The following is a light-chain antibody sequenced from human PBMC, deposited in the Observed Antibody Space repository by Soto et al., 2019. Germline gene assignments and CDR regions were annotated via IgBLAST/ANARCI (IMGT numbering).Light chain of an antibody. CDR2: EVS. V-gene: IGLV2-18*02. CDR3: GSYTSNSIVV. Sequence: QSALTQPPSVSGSPGQAVTISCTGTSSDVGNYNRVSWYQQSPGTAPKLMIYEVSHRPSGVPVRFSGSKSGNTASLTISGLQAEDEADYYCGSYTSNSIVVFGGGTKVTVL. CDR1: SSDVGNYNR. J-gene: IGLJ2*01.